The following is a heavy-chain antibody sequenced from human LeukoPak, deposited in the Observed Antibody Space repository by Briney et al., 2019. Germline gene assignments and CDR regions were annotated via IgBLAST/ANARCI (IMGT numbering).Heavy chain of an antibody. CDR1: GGSISSSSYY. Sequence: SETLSLTCTVSGGSISSSSYYWGWIRQPPGKGLEWIGSIYYSGSTYYNPSLKSRVTISVDTSKNQFSLKLCSVTAADTAVYYCARVTGYMIEDYFDSWGQGTLVTVSS. V-gene: IGHV4-39*01. CDR3: ARVTGYMIEDYFDS. J-gene: IGHJ4*02. CDR2: IYYSGST. D-gene: IGHD3-22*01.